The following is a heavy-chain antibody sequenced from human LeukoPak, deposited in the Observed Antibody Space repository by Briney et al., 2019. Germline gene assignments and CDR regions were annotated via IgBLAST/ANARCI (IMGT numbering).Heavy chain of an antibody. CDR1: GVSVSSNC. V-gene: IGHV3-66*04. CDR3: ARQQDTTNPGY. Sequence: GGSLRLSCAASGVSVSSNCMSWVRQAPGKGLEWVSIIYSGGNTYYADSVKGRFTISRDNSKNTLYLQMNGLRAEDTAVYYCARQQDTTNPGYWGQGTLVTVSS. D-gene: IGHD5-18*01. CDR2: IYSGGNT. J-gene: IGHJ4*02.